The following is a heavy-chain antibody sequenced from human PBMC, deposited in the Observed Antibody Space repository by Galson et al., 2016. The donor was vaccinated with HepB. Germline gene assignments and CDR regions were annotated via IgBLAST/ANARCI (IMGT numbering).Heavy chain of an antibody. CDR3: ARIARGSSYTLGYFDL. J-gene: IGHJ2*01. D-gene: IGHD6-13*01. CDR1: GFTFRSYD. Sequence: SLRLSCAASGFTFRSYDMSWVRQSTGKGLEWVAAIGTLHDSFFPDSVQGRFSISKENVKNSLYLQLNRLRAGDTAVYYRARIARGSSYTLGYFDLWGRGTLVTVSS. CDR2: IGTLHDS. V-gene: IGHV3-13*04.